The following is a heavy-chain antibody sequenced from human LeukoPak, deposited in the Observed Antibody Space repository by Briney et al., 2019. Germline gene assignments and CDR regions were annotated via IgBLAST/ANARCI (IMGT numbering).Heavy chain of an antibody. Sequence: ASVKVSCKVSGYTLTELSMHWVRQAPGKGLEWMGGFDPEDGETIYAQKFQGRVTMTEDTSTDTAYMELSSLRSEDTAVYYCATDIVGSGSLSDWGQGTLVTVSS. V-gene: IGHV1-24*01. J-gene: IGHJ4*02. D-gene: IGHD3-10*01. CDR1: GYTLTELS. CDR3: ATDIVGSGSLSD. CDR2: FDPEDGET.